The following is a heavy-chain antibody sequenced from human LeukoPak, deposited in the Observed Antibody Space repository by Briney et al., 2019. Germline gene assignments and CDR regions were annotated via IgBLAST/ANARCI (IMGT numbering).Heavy chain of an antibody. J-gene: IGHJ4*02. Sequence: SETLSLTCTVSRSSMSGYYWSWIRQPPGKGLEWIGYTFDSETTDYNPSFKSRVIISIDTSKNQVSLKLNSVSAADSAVYYCARGSVTPDAGYWGPGTLVTVSS. V-gene: IGHV4-59*01. CDR1: RSSMSGYY. CDR2: TFDSETT. CDR3: ARGSVTPDAGY. D-gene: IGHD4-17*01.